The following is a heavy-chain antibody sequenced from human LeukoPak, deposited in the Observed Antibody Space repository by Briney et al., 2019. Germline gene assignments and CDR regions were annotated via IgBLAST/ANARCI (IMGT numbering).Heavy chain of an antibody. CDR3: AREMAHYFDSSGYSF. V-gene: IGHV3-48*02. Sequence: GGSLRLSCAASGFTFSSSSMNWVRQAPGKGLEWVSYISSSSSSTIHYAESVKGRFTISRDNAKNSLYLQMNSLRDEDTAVYYCAREMAHYFDSSGYSFCGQGTLVTVSS. D-gene: IGHD3-22*01. CDR1: GFTFSSSS. CDR2: ISSSSSSTI. J-gene: IGHJ4*02.